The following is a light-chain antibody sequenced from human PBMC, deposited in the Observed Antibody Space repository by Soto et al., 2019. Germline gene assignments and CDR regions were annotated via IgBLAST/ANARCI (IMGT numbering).Light chain of an antibody. J-gene: IGLJ2*01. CDR2: EVN. CDR3: SSYSSVGTLMV. CDR1: NTDIGGYKF. V-gene: IGLV2-14*01. Sequence: QSALTQPASVSGSPGQSITLTCTGSNTDIGGYKFVSWYQQHPGKAPRLIIYEVNYRPSDISSRFSGSKSGNTASLTISGLQADDEGDYYCSSYSSVGTLMVFGGGTKLTVL.